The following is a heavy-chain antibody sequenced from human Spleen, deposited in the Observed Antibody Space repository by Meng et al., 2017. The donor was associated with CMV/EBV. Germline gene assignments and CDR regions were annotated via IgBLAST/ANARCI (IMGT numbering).Heavy chain of an antibody. CDR2: AFHSGNT. D-gene: IGHD3-10*01. Sequence: SETLSLTCTVSDYSISNGYYWGWIRQPPGKGLEWIGNAFHSGNTYYNPSLRSRVTISVDTSKNQFSLKLSSVTAADTAVYYCARGDNMVRGVIKSHKWFDPWGQGTRVTVSS. CDR1: DYSISNGYY. V-gene: IGHV4-38-2*02. J-gene: IGHJ5*02. CDR3: ARGDNMVRGVIKSHKWFDP.